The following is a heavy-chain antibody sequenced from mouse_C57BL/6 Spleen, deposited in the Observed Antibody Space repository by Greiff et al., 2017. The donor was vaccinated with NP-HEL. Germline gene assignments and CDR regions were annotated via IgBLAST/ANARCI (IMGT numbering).Heavy chain of an antibody. V-gene: IGHV1-53*01. CDR1: GYTFTSYW. CDR3: ARVFITTVVANFDY. J-gene: IGHJ2*01. CDR2: INPSNGGT. Sequence: QVQLQQSGTELVKPGASVKLSCKASGYTFTSYWMHWVKQRPGQGLEWIGNINPSNGGTNYNEKFKSKATLTVDKSSSTAYMQLSSLTSEDSAVYYCARVFITTVVANFDYWGQGTTLTVSS. D-gene: IGHD1-1*01.